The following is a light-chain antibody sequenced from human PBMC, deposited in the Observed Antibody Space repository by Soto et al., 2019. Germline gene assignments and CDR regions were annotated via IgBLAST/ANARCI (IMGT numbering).Light chain of an antibody. Sequence: QSVLTQPPSVSAAPGQKVTISCSGSSSNIGNNYVSWYQQLPGTAPKLLIYENNKRPSGIPDRFSGSKSGTSATLGITGLQTGDEADYYCGTCDSSLSAPFGGGTKLTV. CDR2: ENN. CDR3: GTCDSSLSAP. J-gene: IGLJ2*01. V-gene: IGLV1-51*02. CDR1: SSNIGNNY.